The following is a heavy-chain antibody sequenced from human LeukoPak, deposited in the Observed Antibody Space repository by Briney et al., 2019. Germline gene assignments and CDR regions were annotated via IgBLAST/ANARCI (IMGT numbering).Heavy chain of an antibody. V-gene: IGHV4-34*01. J-gene: IGHJ4*02. D-gene: IGHD5-24*01. CDR1: GGSFSGYY. Sequence: PSETLSLTCAVYGGSFSGYYWSWIRQPPGKGLEWIGEINHSGGTNYNPSLKSRVTISVDTSKNQFSLKLSSVTAADTAVYYCARVRRKDGYNSFDYWGQGTLVTVSS. CDR2: INHSGGT. CDR3: ARVRRKDGYNSFDY.